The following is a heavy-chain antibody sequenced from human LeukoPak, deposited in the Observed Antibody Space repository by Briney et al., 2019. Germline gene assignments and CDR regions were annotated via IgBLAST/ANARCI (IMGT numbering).Heavy chain of an antibody. CDR1: GCTFTRYF. CDR3: ASGYYDSSGYSSPTDY. V-gene: IGHV1-46*01. Sequence: ASVKVSCQPSGCTFTRYFMQWVRQAPGQGLEWMGIINPSGGSTSYAQKFQGRVTMTRDTSTSTVYMELSSLRAEDTAVYYCASGYYDSSGYSSPTDYWGQGTLVTVSS. J-gene: IGHJ4*02. CDR2: INPSGGST. D-gene: IGHD3-22*01.